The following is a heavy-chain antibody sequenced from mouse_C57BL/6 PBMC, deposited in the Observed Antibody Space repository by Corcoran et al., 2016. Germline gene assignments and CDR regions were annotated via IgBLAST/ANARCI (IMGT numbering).Heavy chain of an antibody. D-gene: IGHD1-1*01. CDR3: ARWAYGSSYWYFDV. CDR2: INPNNGGT. Sequence: EVXLQQSGPELVKPGASVKISCKASGYTFTDYYMNWVKQSHGKSLEWIGDINPNNGGTSYNQKFKGKATLTVDKSSSTAYMELRSLTSEDSAVYYCARWAYGSSYWYFDVWGTGTTVTVSS. V-gene: IGHV1-26*01. CDR1: GYTFTDYY. J-gene: IGHJ1*03.